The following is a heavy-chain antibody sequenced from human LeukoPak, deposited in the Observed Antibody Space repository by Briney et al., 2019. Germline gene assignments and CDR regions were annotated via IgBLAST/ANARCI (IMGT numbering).Heavy chain of an antibody. D-gene: IGHD1-26*01. CDR3: AKDGSIVTTYGAFDI. J-gene: IGHJ3*02. Sequence: HPGGSLRLSCAASGFTFSSYGMHWVRQAPGKGLEWVAVISYDGSNKYYADSVKGRFTISRDNSKNTLYLQMNSLRAEDTAVYYCAKDGSIVTTYGAFDIWGQGTMVTVSS. CDR1: GFTFSSYG. V-gene: IGHV3-30*18. CDR2: ISYDGSNK.